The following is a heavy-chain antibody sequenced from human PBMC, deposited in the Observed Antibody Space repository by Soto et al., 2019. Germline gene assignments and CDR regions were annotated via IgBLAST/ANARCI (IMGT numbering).Heavy chain of an antibody. CDR3: AREEVTYYYNSIGYSVHFYGMDV. V-gene: IGHV1-18*04. CDR2: ISAYNGYT. CDR1: GFPFTSYG. Sequence: ASVKVSCKASGFPFTSYGISWVRQAPGQGLEWMGWISAYNGYTHYAQNLQGRVTMTTDTSTTTAYMELRSLRSEDTAVYYCAREEVTYYYNSIGYSVHFYGMDVWGQ. D-gene: IGHD3-22*01. J-gene: IGHJ6*02.